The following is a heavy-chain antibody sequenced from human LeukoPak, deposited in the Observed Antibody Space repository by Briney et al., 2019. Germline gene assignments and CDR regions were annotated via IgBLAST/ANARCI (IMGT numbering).Heavy chain of an antibody. J-gene: IGHJ4*01. CDR3: AKDNLRLQSSSSGTLDY. V-gene: IGHV3-23*01. CDR2: ISGSGGST. CDR1: GFTFSSYA. Sequence: GGSLRLSCAASGFTFSSYAMSWVRQAPGKGLEWVSAISGSGGSTYYADSVKDRFTISRDNSKNSLYLQMNSLRPEDTALYYCAKDNLRLQSSSSGTLDYWGHGTLVTVSS. D-gene: IGHD1-14*01.